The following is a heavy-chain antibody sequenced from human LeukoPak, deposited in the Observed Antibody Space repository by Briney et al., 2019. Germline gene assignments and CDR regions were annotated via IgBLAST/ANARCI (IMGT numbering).Heavy chain of an antibody. D-gene: IGHD6-19*01. J-gene: IGHJ4*02. CDR3: AKDHGLGSSGWTFDY. V-gene: IGHV3-21*01. Sequence: GGSLKLSCAASGFTSSSYNMNWVRQAPGKGLEWVSALSIGGGYMYYADSVKGRFTISRDNAKNSLYLQMDSLRAEDTAVYYCAKDHGLGSSGWTFDYWGQGTLVTVSS. CDR1: GFTSSSYN. CDR2: LSIGGGYM.